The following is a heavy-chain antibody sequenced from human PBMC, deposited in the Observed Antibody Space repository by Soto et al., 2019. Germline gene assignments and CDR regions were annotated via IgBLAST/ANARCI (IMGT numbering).Heavy chain of an antibody. CDR1: GYTFTSYA. Sequence: ASVKVSCKASGYTFTSYAMHWVRQAPGQRLEWMGWINAGNGNTKYSQKFQGRVTITRDTSASTAYMELSSLRSEDTAVYSCARSIVVVTALDYWGRGTLVTVSS. V-gene: IGHV1-3*01. CDR2: INAGNGNT. D-gene: IGHD2-21*02. J-gene: IGHJ4*02. CDR3: ARSIVVVTALDY.